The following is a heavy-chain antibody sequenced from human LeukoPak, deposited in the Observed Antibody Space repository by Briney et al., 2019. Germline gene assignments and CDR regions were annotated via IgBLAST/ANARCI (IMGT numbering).Heavy chain of an antibody. Sequence: SETLSLTCTGSGGSINRFYWRWIRQPPGKRLGWIGYIYYSGSTNYNPSLKSRATISVDTSKNQFSLKLSSVTAAATAVYYCARHQGVNCGGDCSHHFDDWGEEALVTAAS. V-gene: IGHV4-59*08. CDR2: IYYSGST. CDR1: GGSINRFY. D-gene: IGHD2-21*02. J-gene: IGHJ4*02. CDR3: ARHQGVNCGGDCSHHFDD.